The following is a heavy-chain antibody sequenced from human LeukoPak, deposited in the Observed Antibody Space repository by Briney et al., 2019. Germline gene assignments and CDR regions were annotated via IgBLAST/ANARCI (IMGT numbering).Heavy chain of an antibody. CDR2: IYYSGST. Sequence: SETLSLTCTVPGGSISSYYWSWIRQPPGKGLEWIGYIYYSGSTNYNPSLKSRVTISVDTSKNQFSLKLSSVTAADTAVYYCARGTPLLFDYWGQGTLVTVSS. CDR1: GGSISSYY. D-gene: IGHD2-2*01. CDR3: ARGTPLLFDY. J-gene: IGHJ4*02. V-gene: IGHV4-59*01.